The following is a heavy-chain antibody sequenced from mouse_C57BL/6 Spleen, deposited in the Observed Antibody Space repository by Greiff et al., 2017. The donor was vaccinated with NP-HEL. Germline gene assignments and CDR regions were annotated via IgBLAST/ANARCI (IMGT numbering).Heavy chain of an antibody. CDR1: GYTFTSYW. CDR2: IDPSDSYT. Sequence: QVQLQQPGAELVKPGASVKLSCKASGYTFTSYWMQWVKQRPGQGLEWIGEIDPSDSYTNYNQKFKGKATLTVDTSSSTAYMQRSSLTSEDSAVYYCARQGGPYWYFDVWGTGTTVTVSS. D-gene: IGHD3-3*01. J-gene: IGHJ1*03. CDR3: ARQGGPYWYFDV. V-gene: IGHV1-50*01.